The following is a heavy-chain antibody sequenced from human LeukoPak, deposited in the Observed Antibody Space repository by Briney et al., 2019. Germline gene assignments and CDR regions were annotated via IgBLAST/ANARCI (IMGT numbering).Heavy chain of an antibody. Sequence: SVKVSCKASGGTFSSYAISWVRQAPGQGLEWMGGIIPIFGTANYAQKFQGRVTITTDESTSTAYMELSSLRSEDTAVYYCARDRAIYCSGGSCSYYYYYYMDVWGKGTTVTVSS. CDR1: GGTFSSYA. J-gene: IGHJ6*03. CDR3: ARDRAIYCSGGSCSYYYYYYMDV. CDR2: IIPIFGTA. V-gene: IGHV1-69*05. D-gene: IGHD2-15*01.